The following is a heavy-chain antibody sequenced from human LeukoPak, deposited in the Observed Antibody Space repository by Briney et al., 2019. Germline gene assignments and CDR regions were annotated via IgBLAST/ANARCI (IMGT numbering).Heavy chain of an antibody. V-gene: IGHV3-11*01. CDR1: GFTFSDYY. Sequence: GGSLRLSCAASGFTFSDYYMSWLRQAPGKGLEWVSYISSSGSTIYYADPVKGRFTISRDNAKNSLYLQMNSLRAEDTAVYYCAKDPLCVRSGLDYWGQGTLVTVSS. CDR2: ISSSGSTI. J-gene: IGHJ4*02. CDR3: AKDPLCVRSGLDY. D-gene: IGHD4-17*01.